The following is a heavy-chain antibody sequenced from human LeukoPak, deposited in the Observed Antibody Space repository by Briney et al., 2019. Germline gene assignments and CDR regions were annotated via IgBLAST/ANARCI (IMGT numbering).Heavy chain of an antibody. CDR3: ARTGSSVHSDY. V-gene: IGHV3-7*01. CDR2: IKQDGSEK. D-gene: IGHD2-15*01. Sequence: GGSLRLSCAASGFTSGDYAMHWVRQAPGKGLEWVANIKQDGSEKYYVDSVKGRFTISRDNAENSLYLQMDSLSAEDTAVYYCARTGSSVHSDYWGQGTLVTVSS. J-gene: IGHJ4*02. CDR1: GFTSGDYA.